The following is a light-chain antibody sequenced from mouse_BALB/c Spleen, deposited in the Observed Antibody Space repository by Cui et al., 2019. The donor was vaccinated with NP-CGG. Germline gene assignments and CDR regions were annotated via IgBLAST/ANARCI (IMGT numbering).Light chain of an antibody. V-gene: IGLV1*01. J-gene: IGLJ1*01. CDR1: NGAVTTSNY. Sequence: QAVVTQESALTTSPGETLTLTGRSSNGAVTTSNYANWVQEKPDHLFTGLIGGTNNRAPGVPARFSGSLIGDKAALTITGAQTEDEAIYFCALWYSNHWVFGGGTKLTVL. CDR3: ALWYSNHWV. CDR2: GTN.